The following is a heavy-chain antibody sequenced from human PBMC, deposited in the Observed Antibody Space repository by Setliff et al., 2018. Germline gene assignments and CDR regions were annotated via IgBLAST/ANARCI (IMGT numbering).Heavy chain of an antibody. CDR3: AKDVVGYSSTWPKRDYFDY. V-gene: IGHV1-18*01. CDR2: INNYSFKT. Sequence: ASVKVSCKASGYTFNNYGITWVRQAPGQGLEWMGWINNYSFKTTYPQKFLDRVTMTTDTSATTAYMELNSLRVEDTAIYYCAKDVVGYSSTWPKRDYFDYWGQGTLVTVSS. D-gene: IGHD6-13*01. J-gene: IGHJ4*02. CDR1: GYTFNNYG.